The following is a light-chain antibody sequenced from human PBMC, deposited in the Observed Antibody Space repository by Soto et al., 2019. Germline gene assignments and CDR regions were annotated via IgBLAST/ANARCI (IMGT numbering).Light chain of an antibody. CDR1: SSNIGSNT. V-gene: IGLV1-44*01. J-gene: IGLJ1*01. Sequence: QSVLTQPPSASGTPGQRVTISCSGSSSNIGSNTVNWYQQLPGTAPKLLISSNNHRPSGVPDRFSGSKSGTSASLAISGLQSEDEADYYCAAWDDSLNGFYVFGTGTKVTVL. CDR2: SNN. CDR3: AAWDDSLNGFYV.